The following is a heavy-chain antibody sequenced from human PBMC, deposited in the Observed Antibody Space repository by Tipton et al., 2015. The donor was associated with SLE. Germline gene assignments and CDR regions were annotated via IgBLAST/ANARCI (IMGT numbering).Heavy chain of an antibody. D-gene: IGHD4-17*01. Sequence: TLSLTCTVSGGSISSHYWSWIRQPPGKGLEWIGYIYYSGSTNYNPSLKSRVTISVDTSKNQFSLKLSSVTAADTAVYYCARGGGVWVYGDYAFDIWGQGTMVTVSS. V-gene: IGHV4-59*11. J-gene: IGHJ3*02. CDR1: GGSISSHY. CDR3: ARGGGVWVYGDYAFDI. CDR2: IYYSGST.